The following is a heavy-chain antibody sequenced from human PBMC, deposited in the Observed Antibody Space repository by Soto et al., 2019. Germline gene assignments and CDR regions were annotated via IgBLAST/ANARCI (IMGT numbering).Heavy chain of an antibody. D-gene: IGHD2-21*01. J-gene: IGHJ4*02. V-gene: IGHV1-18*01. Sequence: QVQLVQSGAEVKKPGASVKVSCKASGYTFTTYAISWVRQAPGQGLEWMVWISTYAGNTDYAQSLQGRVTMTTDTSTNTAYMVLRSLRSDDTAVYYCARDRLHTTSSITFDYWGQGALVTVSS. CDR1: GYTFTTYA. CDR2: ISTYAGNT. CDR3: ARDRLHTTSSITFDY.